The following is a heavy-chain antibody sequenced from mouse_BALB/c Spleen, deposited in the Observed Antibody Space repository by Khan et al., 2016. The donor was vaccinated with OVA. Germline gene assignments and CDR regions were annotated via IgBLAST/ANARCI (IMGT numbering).Heavy chain of an antibody. CDR2: IWGDGST. Sequence: VQLVESGPGLVAPSQSLSITCTVSGFSLTDYGVNWVRQPPGKGLEWLGMIWGDGSTDYNSALKSRLSISKDNSKSQVFLKMSSLQTDDTASYYCARFGYYDAMDYWGQGTSVTVSS. CDR1: GFSLTDYG. J-gene: IGHJ4*01. CDR3: ARFGYYDAMDY. D-gene: IGHD2-2*01. V-gene: IGHV2-6-7*01.